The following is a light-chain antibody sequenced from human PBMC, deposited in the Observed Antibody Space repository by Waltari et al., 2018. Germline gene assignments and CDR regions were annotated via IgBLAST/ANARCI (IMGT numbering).Light chain of an antibody. CDR2: GAS. CDR1: QSVSSN. V-gene: IGKV3-15*01. CDR3: QQYNNWPRP. Sequence: EIVMTQSPATLSVSPGERATLSCRASQSVSSNLAWYQQKPGKAPRLLMYGASTRATGIPARFSGSGWGTEFTLTISSLKSEDFAVYYCQQYNNWPRPFGPGTKVDIK. J-gene: IGKJ3*01.